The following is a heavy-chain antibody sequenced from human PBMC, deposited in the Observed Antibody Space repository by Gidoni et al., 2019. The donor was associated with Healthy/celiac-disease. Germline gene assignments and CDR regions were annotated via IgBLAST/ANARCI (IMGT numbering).Heavy chain of an antibody. CDR1: VYTFTSYG. J-gene: IGHJ4*02. Sequence: QVQLVQSGAEVKKPGASVKVSCTASVYTFTSYGISWVRQAPGQGLEWMGWFRAYNGNTNYAQKLQGRVTMTADTSTSTAYMELRSLGSDDTAVYYCARDFHYWAIQRRANDYWGQGTLVTVSS. V-gene: IGHV1-18*04. D-gene: IGHD1-1*01. CDR2: FRAYNGNT. CDR3: ARDFHYWAIQRRANDY.